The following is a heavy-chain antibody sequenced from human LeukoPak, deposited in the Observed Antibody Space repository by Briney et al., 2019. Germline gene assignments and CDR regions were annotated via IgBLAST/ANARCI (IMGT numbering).Heavy chain of an antibody. J-gene: IGHJ6*04. V-gene: IGHV4-61*01. CDR3: ARDGAGSLHYYYGMDV. D-gene: IGHD3-10*01. Sequence: SETLSLTCTVSGGSVSSSSYYWSWIRQPPGKELEWIAYIYHSGSTKYNPSLKSRVTISLDTSKNQLSLKLSSVTAADTAVYYCARDGAGSLHYYYGMDVWGKGTTVAVSS. CDR1: GGSVSSSSYY. CDR2: IYHSGST.